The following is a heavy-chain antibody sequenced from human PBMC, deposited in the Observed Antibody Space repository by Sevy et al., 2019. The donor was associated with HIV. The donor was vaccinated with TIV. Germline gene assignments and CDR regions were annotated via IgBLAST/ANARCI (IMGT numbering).Heavy chain of an antibody. CDR3: AKDGGYCSGGSCYYFDY. D-gene: IGHD2-15*01. CDR1: GFIFSSYG. V-gene: IGHV3-30*18. CDR2: ISYDGSNK. J-gene: IGHJ4*02. Sequence: GGSLRLSCAASGFIFSSYGMHWVRQAPGKGLEWVAVISYDGSNKYYADSVKGRFTISRDNSKNTLYLQMNSLRAEDTAVYYCAKDGGYCSGGSCYYFDYWGQGTLVTVSS.